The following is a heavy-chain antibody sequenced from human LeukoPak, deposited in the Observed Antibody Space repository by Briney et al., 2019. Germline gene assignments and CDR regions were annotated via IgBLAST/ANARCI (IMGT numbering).Heavy chain of an antibody. D-gene: IGHD6-19*01. CDR1: GFTFSSYA. V-gene: IGHV3-30-3*01. CDR2: ISYDGSNK. CDR3: ARDSSGYLDF. Sequence: PGGPLRLSCAASGFTFSSYAMHWVRQAPGKGLEWVAVISYDGSNKYYADSVKGRFTISRDNSKNTLYLQMNSLRAEDTAVYYCARDSSGYLDFWGQGTLVTVSS. J-gene: IGHJ4*02.